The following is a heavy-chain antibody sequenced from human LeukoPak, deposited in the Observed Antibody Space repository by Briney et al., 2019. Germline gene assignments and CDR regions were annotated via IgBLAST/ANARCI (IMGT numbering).Heavy chain of an antibody. D-gene: IGHD3-10*01. CDR3: ARARPMVRGVFDY. CDR1: GGSISIYY. V-gene: IGHV4-59*01. Sequence: TSETLSLTCTVSGGSISIYYWSWIRQPPGKGLEWIGYIYYSGSTNYNPSLKSRVTISVDTSKNQFSLKLSSVTAADTAVYYCARARPMVRGVFDYWGQGTLVTVSS. CDR2: IYYSGST. J-gene: IGHJ4*02.